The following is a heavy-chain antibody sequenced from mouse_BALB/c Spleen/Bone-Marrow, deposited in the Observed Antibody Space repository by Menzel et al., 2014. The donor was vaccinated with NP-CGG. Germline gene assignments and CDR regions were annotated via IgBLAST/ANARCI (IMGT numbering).Heavy chain of an antibody. CDR1: GFDFSSYW. J-gene: IGHJ3*01. Sequence: EVKLMESGGGLVQPGGSLKLSCAASGFDFSSYWMNWVRRAPGKGLEWIGEINPDSSTINYTPSLKDKFIISRDNAKNTLYLQMSKVRSEDTALYYCARLHYYGYGAYWGQGTLVTVSA. CDR2: INPDSSTI. D-gene: IGHD1-2*01. CDR3: ARLHYYGYGAY. V-gene: IGHV4-1*02.